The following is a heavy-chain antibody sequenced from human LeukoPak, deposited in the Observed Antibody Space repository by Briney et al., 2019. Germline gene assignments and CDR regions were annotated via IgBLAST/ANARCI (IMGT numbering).Heavy chain of an antibody. CDR3: ARGTSGDRGDY. V-gene: IGHV4-30-2*01. CDR2: IYHSGST. Sequence: PSETLSLTCTVSGGSISSGGYYWRWLRQPPGKGLEWIGYIYHSGSTYYNPSLKSRVTISVDRSKNQFSLKLSSVTAADTAVYYWARGTSGDRGDYWGQGTLVTVSS. J-gene: IGHJ4*02. CDR1: GGSISSGGYY. D-gene: IGHD7-27*01.